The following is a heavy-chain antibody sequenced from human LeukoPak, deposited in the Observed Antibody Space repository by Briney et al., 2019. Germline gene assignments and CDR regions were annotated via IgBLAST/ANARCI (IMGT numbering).Heavy chain of an antibody. Sequence: PSETLSLTCTVSGGSISSYYWSWIRQPAGKGLEWIGRIYTSGTTHYNPSLKSRVTISVDTSKNQFSLKLSSVTAADTAVYYCATLRARGSSGYRKPSFDYWGQGTLVTVSS. V-gene: IGHV4-4*07. CDR1: GGSISSYY. CDR2: IYTSGTT. CDR3: ATLRARGSSGYRKPSFDY. D-gene: IGHD3-22*01. J-gene: IGHJ4*02.